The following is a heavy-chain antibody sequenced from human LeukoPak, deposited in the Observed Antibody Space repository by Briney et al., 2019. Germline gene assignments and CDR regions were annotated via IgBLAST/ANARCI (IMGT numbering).Heavy chain of an antibody. CDR3: ARGEQNDFWSGYYGPNWFDP. D-gene: IGHD3-3*01. J-gene: IGHJ5*02. CDR1: GYTFPSYD. V-gene: IGHV1-8*01. CDR2: MNPNSGNT. Sequence: ASVQVSCKASGYTFPSYDINWVRPATGQGLEWMGWMNPNSGNTGYAQKFQGRVTMTRNTSISTAYMELSSLRSEDTAVYCCARGEQNDFWSGYYGPNWFDPWGQGTLVTVSA.